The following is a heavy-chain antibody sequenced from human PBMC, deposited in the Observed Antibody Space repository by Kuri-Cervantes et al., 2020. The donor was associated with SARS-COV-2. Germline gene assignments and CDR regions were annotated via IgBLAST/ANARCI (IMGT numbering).Heavy chain of an antibody. CDR2: ISSSSSYI. CDR1: GFTCSSYA. D-gene: IGHD3-22*01. V-gene: IGHV3-21*03. CDR3: TTSPRYYYDSSGQSRSFDY. J-gene: IGHJ4*02. Sequence: GESLKISCAASGFTCSSYAMNWVRQAPGKGLEWVSSISSSSSYIYYADSVKGRFTISRDNAKNSLYLQMNSLKTEDTAVYYCTTSPRYYYDSSGQSRSFDYWGQGTLVTVSS.